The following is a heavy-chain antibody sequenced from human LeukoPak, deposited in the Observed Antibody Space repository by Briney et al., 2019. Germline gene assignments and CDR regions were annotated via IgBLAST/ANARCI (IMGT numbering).Heavy chain of an antibody. CDR3: ARGGFYCGGDCYVDY. D-gene: IGHD2-21*02. Sequence: PSETLSLTCAVCGGSFSPYYWSWIRQPPGKGLEGIGGINHSGSTNYNPSLKSRVTISVHTSKNQFSLRLSSVAAADTAVYYCARGGFYCGGDCYVDYWGQGTLVTVSS. CDR1: GGSFSPYY. V-gene: IGHV4-34*01. J-gene: IGHJ4*02. CDR2: INHSGST.